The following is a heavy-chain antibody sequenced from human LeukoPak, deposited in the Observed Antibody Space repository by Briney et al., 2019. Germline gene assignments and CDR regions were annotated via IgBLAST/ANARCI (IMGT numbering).Heavy chain of an antibody. CDR3: ARGGSIVGATPHDAFDI. Sequence: PSETLSLTCTVSAAPITSYYWSWIRQPPGKGLEWIGYIYYSGSTNYSPSLKSRVAISVDTSKNQVSLRLSSVTAADTAVYYCARGGSIVGATPHDAFDIWGQGTVVTVS. V-gene: IGHV4-59*01. CDR2: IYYSGST. CDR1: AAPITSYY. D-gene: IGHD1-26*01. J-gene: IGHJ3*02.